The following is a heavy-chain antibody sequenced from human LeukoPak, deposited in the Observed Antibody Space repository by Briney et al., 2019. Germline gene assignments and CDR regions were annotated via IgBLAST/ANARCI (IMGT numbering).Heavy chain of an antibody. J-gene: IGHJ3*02. CDR3: ARDMGLEYYYDRNAFDI. CDR2: IYTSGST. Sequence: SETLSLTCTVSGGSISSYYWSWIRQPAGKGLEWIGRIYTSGSTDYNPSLKSRVTMSVDTSKNQFSLKLSSATAADTAVYYCARDMGLEYYYDRNAFDIWGQGTMVTVSS. V-gene: IGHV4-4*07. CDR1: GGSISSYY. D-gene: IGHD3-22*01.